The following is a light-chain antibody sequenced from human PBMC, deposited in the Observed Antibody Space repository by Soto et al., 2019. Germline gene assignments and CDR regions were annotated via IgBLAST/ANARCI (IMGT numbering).Light chain of an antibody. CDR3: AAWDDSLNGYV. V-gene: IGLV1-44*01. J-gene: IGLJ1*01. Sequence: QAVVTQPPSASGTPGQRVTISCSGSSSNIGSKTVNWYQQLPGTAPKLLIYSNDQRASGVPDRFSGSKSGTSASLAISGLQSEDEADYYCAAWDDSLNGYVFGTGTKVTVL. CDR1: SSNIGSKT. CDR2: SND.